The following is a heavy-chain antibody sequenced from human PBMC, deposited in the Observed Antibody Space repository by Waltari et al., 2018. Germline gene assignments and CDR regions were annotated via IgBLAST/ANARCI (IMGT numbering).Heavy chain of an antibody. CDR2: IYYSGNA. J-gene: IGHJ4*02. CDR3: ARVVDYDILTGRMYYFDY. V-gene: IGHV4-39*07. CDR1: GGSISSSSYY. Sequence: QLQLQESGPGLVKPSETLSLTCTVSGGSISSSSYYWGWIRQPPGKGLEWIGSIYYSGNANSNPSLTSRVTISVDPAKNQFSLKLTSVTAADTAVYYCARVVDYDILTGRMYYFDYWGQGTLVTVSS. D-gene: IGHD3-9*01.